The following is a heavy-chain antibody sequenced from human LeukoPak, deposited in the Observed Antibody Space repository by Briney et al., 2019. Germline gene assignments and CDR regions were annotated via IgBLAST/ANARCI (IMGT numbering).Heavy chain of an antibody. CDR2: ISSSSSYI. V-gene: IGHV3-21*01. CDR1: GFTFSSYS. D-gene: IGHD7-27*01. Sequence: GGSLRLSCSASGFTFSSYSMNWVRQAPGKGLEWVSSISSSSSYIYYADSVMGRFTISRDNAKDSLWLHMNSLRAEDTAVYYCATRRTGDGFDYWGQGTLVTVSS. CDR3: ATRRTGDGFDY. J-gene: IGHJ4*02.